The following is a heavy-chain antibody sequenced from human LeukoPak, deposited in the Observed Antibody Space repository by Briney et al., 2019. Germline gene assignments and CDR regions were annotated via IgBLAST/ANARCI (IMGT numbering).Heavy chain of an antibody. Sequence: GRSLRLSCAASGFTFDDYAMHWVRQAPGKGLEWVSGISWNSGSIGYADSVKGRFTISRDNAKNSLYLQMNSLRAEDTALYYCAKDIGWNYYCYMDVWGKGTTVTVSS. CDR3: AKDIGWNYYCYMDV. CDR1: GFTFDDYA. CDR2: ISWNSGSI. J-gene: IGHJ6*03. V-gene: IGHV3-9*01. D-gene: IGHD2-15*01.